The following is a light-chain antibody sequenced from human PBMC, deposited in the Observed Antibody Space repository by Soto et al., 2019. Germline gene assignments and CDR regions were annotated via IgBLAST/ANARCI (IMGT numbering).Light chain of an antibody. CDR1: QSLNSN. Sequence: EIVMMQSPATLSVSPGERATLSCMSSQSLNSNLAWYQQKPGQAPRLLIYGASTRATGVPARFSGSESGTEFTLTISSLLSEDFAVYYCQQYNNWPGTFGGGTKVEIK. J-gene: IGKJ4*01. V-gene: IGKV3-15*01. CDR3: QQYNNWPGT. CDR2: GAS.